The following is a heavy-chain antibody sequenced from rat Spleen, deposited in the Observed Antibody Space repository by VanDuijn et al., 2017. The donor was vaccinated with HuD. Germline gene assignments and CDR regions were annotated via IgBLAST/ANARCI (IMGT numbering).Heavy chain of an antibody. J-gene: IGHJ2*01. CDR2: IVDDGSNT. D-gene: IGHD1-9*01. CDR1: GFTFSDYT. CDR3: ARPTTGIPFNY. Sequence: EVQLVESGGGLVQPGGPLKLSCSASGFTFSDYTIAWVRQVPKKGLEWVAAIVDDGSNTFYRDSVKGRFTISRNNAKSTLYLQVDSLRSEDTAIYYCARPTTGIPFNYWGQGVMVTVSS. V-gene: IGHV5-17*01.